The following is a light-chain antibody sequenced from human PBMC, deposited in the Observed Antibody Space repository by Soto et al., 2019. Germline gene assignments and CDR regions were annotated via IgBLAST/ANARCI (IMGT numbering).Light chain of an antibody. J-gene: IGKJ3*01. Sequence: EIVMTQSPATLSVSPGERATLSCRASQSVSSNLAWYQQKPGQAPRLLIYGASTRATGVPARFSGSGSGTEFTLTLSSLQSEDLAVYYCQQYNDWPLTFGPGTQVDIK. CDR1: QSVSSN. CDR2: GAS. V-gene: IGKV3-15*01. CDR3: QQYNDWPLT.